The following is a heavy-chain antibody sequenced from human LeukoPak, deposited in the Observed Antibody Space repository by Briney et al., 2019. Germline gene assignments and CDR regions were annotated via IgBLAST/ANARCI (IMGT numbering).Heavy chain of an antibody. J-gene: IGHJ4*02. Sequence: ETLSLTCIVSGGSISRYYWSWVRQAPGKGLEWVSGISERGGSTNYADSVKGRFIISRDTSKNTVYLQMNSLRVEDTAVYFCAKRGIVIRAVIIIGSHKEAYYFDYWGQGILVTVSS. D-gene: IGHD3-10*01. V-gene: IGHV3-23*01. CDR3: AKRGIVIRAVIIIGSHKEAYYFDY. CDR1: GGSISRYY. CDR2: ISERGGST.